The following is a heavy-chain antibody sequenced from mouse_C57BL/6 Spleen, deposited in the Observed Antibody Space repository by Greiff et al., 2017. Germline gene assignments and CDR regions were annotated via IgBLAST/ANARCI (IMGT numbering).Heavy chain of an antibody. Sequence: VQLQQSGAELARPGASVKMSCKASGYTFTSYTRHWVQQRPGQGLEWIGYINPSSGYTKSNQKFKDKATLTADKSSSTAYMQLSSLTSEDSAVYYCARGATGAYWGQGTLVTVSA. CDR1: GYTFTSYT. V-gene: IGHV1-4*01. D-gene: IGHD6-1*01. CDR3: ARGATGAY. J-gene: IGHJ3*01. CDR2: INPSSGYT.